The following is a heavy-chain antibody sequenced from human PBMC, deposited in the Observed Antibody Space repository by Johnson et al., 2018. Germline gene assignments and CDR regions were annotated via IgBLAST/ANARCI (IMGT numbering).Heavy chain of an antibody. D-gene: IGHD1-26*01. CDR2: ISYDGSNK. CDR3: ARNIVGATTRYYYYCYMDV. Sequence: QVQLVQSGGGVVQPGRSLRLSCAASGFTFSSYGMHWVRQAPGKGLEWVAVISYDGSNKYYADSVKGRFTISRDNSKNTLYLQMNSLRAEDTAVYYCARNIVGATTRYYYYCYMDVWGKGTTVTVSS. J-gene: IGHJ6*03. CDR1: GFTFSSYG. V-gene: IGHV3-30*03.